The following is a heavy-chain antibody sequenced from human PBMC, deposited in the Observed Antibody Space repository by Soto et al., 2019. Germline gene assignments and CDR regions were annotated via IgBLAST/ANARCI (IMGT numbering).Heavy chain of an antibody. D-gene: IGHD6-13*01. CDR1: GGSISSSSYY. CDR3: ARHMGYSSRGYYFDY. CDR2: IYYSGST. J-gene: IGHJ4*02. Sequence: SETLSLTCTVSGGSISSSSYYWGWIRQPPGKGLEWIGSIYYSGSTYYNPSLKSRVTISVDTSKNQFSLKLSSVTAADTAVYYCARHMGYSSRGYYFDYWGQGTLVT. V-gene: IGHV4-39*01.